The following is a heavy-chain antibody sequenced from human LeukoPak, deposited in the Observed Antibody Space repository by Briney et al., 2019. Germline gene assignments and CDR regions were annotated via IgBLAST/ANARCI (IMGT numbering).Heavy chain of an antibody. V-gene: IGHV3-11*04. CDR1: GFTFSDYY. CDR2: ISSSDSTI. D-gene: IGHD3-3*01. J-gene: IGHJ4*02. CDR3: ASVYDFWVLAY. Sequence: PGGSLRLSCAASGFTFSDYYMSWIRQAPGKGLEWVSYISSSDSTIYYADSVKGRFTISRDNAKNSLYLQMNSPRAEDTAVYYCASVYDFWVLAYWGQGTLVTVSS.